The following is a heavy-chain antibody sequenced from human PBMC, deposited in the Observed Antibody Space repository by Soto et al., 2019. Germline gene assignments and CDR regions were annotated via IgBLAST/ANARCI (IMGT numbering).Heavy chain of an antibody. CDR1: GYTFTSYY. CDR3: ARGITMIVVVITNVDDWFDP. V-gene: IGHV1-46*01. J-gene: IGHJ5*02. Sequence: ASVKVSCKASGYTFTSYYMHWVRQAPGQGLEWMGIINPSGGSTSYAQKLQGRVTMTRDTSTSTVYMELSSLRSEDTAVYYCARGITMIVVVITNVDDWFDPWGQGTLVTVSS. CDR2: INPSGGST. D-gene: IGHD3-22*01.